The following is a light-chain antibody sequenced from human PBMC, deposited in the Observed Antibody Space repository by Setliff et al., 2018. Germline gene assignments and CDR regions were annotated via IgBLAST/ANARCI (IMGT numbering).Light chain of an antibody. J-gene: IGLJ1*01. CDR1: SSDVGGYNY. V-gene: IGLV2-14*03. Sequence: QSALTQPASVSGSPGQSITISCTGTSSDVGGYNYVSWYQQHPGKAPKLMIYDVSNRPSGVSNRFSGSKSGNTASLTISGLQAEDEADYYCSSYTGTYVFGT. CDR3: SSYTGTYV. CDR2: DVS.